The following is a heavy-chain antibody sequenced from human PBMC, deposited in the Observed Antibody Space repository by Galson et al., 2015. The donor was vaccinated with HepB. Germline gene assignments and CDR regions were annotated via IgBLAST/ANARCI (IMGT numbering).Heavy chain of an antibody. CDR2: ISYDGSNK. V-gene: IGHV3-30*03. CDR3: ARDNVF. J-gene: IGHJ6*02. CDR1: GFTFSSYG. Sequence: SLRLSCAASGFTFSSYGLHWVRQAPGKGLEWVAVISYDGSNKYYADSVQGRITISSDNSKNTLYLQMNSLRAEDTAVYYCARDNVFWGQETTVTVSS.